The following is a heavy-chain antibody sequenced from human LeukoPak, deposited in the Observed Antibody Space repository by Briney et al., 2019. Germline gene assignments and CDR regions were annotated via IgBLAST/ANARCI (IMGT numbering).Heavy chain of an antibody. Sequence: QPGGSLRLSCAASGFNFSGFWMSWVRQAPGKGLEWVANIKVDGSEKNYVDSVRGRFTISRDNAKNSLYLQMNSLRAEDTAVYYCTRNGRSLDYWGQGTLVTVSS. V-gene: IGHV3-7*01. J-gene: IGHJ4*02. D-gene: IGHD2-15*01. CDR3: TRNGRSLDY. CDR2: IKVDGSEK. CDR1: GFNFSGFW.